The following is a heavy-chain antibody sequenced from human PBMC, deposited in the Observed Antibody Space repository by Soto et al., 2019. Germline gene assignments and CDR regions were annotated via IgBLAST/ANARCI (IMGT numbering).Heavy chain of an antibody. V-gene: IGHV4-59*01. D-gene: IGHD2-21*02. CDR1: GGSISSYY. Sequence: SETLSLTCTVSGGSISSYYWSWIRQPPGKGLEWIGYIYYSGSTNYNPSLKSRVTISVDTSKNQFSLKLSSVAAADTAVYYCGRQCGGDCYDAFDIWGQGTMVTVSS. J-gene: IGHJ3*02. CDR2: IYYSGST. CDR3: GRQCGGDCYDAFDI.